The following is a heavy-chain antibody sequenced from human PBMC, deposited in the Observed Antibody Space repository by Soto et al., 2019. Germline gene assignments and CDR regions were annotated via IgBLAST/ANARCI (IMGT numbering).Heavy chain of an antibody. Sequence: GGSLRLSCAASGFTFSSYAMSWVRQAPGKGLEWVSAISGSGGSPYYADSVKGRFTTSRDNSTNTLFLQMNSLRAEATAVYYWAKDQIVVVVAATPVPSTFDPWGQGXLVTVSS. V-gene: IGHV3-23*01. CDR1: GFTFSSYA. CDR2: ISGSGGSP. CDR3: AKDQIVVVVAATPVPSTFDP. D-gene: IGHD2-15*01. J-gene: IGHJ5*02.